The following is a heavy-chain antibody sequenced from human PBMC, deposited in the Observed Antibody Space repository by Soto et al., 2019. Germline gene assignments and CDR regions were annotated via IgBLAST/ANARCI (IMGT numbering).Heavy chain of an antibody. CDR3: VRDGPGTSTSCYGNWLDT. J-gene: IGHJ5*02. CDR2: INIDASHT. CDR1: GFTFSTYW. V-gene: IGHV3-74*01. D-gene: IGHD2-2*01. Sequence: GGSLSLSCAASGFTFSTYWMHWIRQVPGKGLEWVSRINIDASHTYYADSVRGRFTISRDNAKNTLHLEMNSLRAEDTAVYYCVRDGPGTSTSCYGNWLDTSGQGTRVTVST.